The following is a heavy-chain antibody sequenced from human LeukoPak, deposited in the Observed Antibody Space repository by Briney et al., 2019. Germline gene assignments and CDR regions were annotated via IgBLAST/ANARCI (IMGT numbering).Heavy chain of an antibody. CDR2: IYRNADGGTT. Sequence: GGSLRLSWAASGFTFSNAWMTWVRQAPGKGLEWVGRIYRNADGGTTDYAAPVKGRFTISRDDSKNTLYLQMNSLKTEDTAVYYCTTDSYCSTTTCYASSNYYYGLDAWGQGTSVTVSS. CDR3: TTDSYCSTTTCYASSNYYYGLDA. V-gene: IGHV3-15*05. CDR1: GFTFSNAW. J-gene: IGHJ6*02. D-gene: IGHD2-2*01.